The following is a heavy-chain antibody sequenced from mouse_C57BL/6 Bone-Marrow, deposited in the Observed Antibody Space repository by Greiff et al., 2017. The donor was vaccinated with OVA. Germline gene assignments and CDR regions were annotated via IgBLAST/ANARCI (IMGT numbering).Heavy chain of an antibody. CDR3: ARKGGSSEDGY. CDR1: GSTFTSSW. D-gene: IGHD3-2*02. Sequence: VQLQQPGAELVKPGASVKLSCKASGSTFTSSWMHWGKQRPGQGPEWIGNINPSNGGTNYNEKFKSKGTLPVDKSSSTAYMQLSSLTSEDSAVYYCARKGGSSEDGYWGQGTTLTVSS. V-gene: IGHV1-53*01. CDR2: INPSNGGT. J-gene: IGHJ2*01.